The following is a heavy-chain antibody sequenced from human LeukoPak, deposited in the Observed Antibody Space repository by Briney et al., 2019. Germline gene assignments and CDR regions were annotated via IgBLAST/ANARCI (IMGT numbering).Heavy chain of an antibody. CDR1: GYTFTSHT. Sequence: VASVKVSCKASGYTFTSHTMHWVRQAPGQRLEWMGWVNTGNGHTKFSPKFQGRVTLTRDTAASTASMELSSLRSEDTAVYFCARELSNWRQYWFDPWGQGTLVIVSS. CDR3: ARELSNWRQYWFDP. D-gene: IGHD2-15*01. J-gene: IGHJ5*02. V-gene: IGHV1-3*04. CDR2: VNTGNGHT.